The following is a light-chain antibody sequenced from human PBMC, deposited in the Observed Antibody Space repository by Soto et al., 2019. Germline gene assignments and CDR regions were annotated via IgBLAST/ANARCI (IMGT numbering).Light chain of an antibody. J-gene: IGKJ1*01. CDR1: QGISSY. CDR3: QQYYSYPRT. Sequence: AIRITQSPSSLSTSTGDRVTITSRASQGISSYLAWYQQKPGKAPKLLIYAASTLQSGVPSRFSGSGSGTDFTLTISYLQSEDFATYYCQQYYSYPRTFGQGTKVDIK. V-gene: IGKV1-8*01. CDR2: AAS.